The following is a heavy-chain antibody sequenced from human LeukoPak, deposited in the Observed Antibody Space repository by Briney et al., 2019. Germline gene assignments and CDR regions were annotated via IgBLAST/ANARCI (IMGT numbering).Heavy chain of an antibody. J-gene: IGHJ6*02. D-gene: IGHD1-26*01. Sequence: GGSLRLSCAASGFTFSSYSMNWVRQAPGKGLEWISYISSSSSTIYYADSVKGRFTISRDNAKNSLYLQMNSLRDEDTAVYYCARSVGATTYYYYYGMDVWGQGTTVTVSS. CDR1: GFTFSSYS. V-gene: IGHV3-48*02. CDR2: ISSSSSTI. CDR3: ARSVGATTYYYYYGMDV.